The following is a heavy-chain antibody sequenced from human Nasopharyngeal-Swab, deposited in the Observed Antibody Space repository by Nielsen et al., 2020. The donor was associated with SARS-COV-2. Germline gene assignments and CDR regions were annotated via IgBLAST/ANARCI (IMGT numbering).Heavy chain of an antibody. CDR3: ARGCSSTSCPQGVGWFDP. J-gene: IGHJ5*02. D-gene: IGHD2-2*01. Sequence: RQAPGQGRGWMGWINAGNGNTKYSQKFQGRVTITRDTSASTAYMELSSLRSEDTAVYYCARGCSSTSCPQGVGWFDPWGQGTLVTVSS. V-gene: IGHV1-3*01. CDR2: INAGNGNT.